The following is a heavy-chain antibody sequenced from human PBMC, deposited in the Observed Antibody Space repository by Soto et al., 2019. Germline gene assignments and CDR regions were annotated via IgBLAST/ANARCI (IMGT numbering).Heavy chain of an antibody. D-gene: IGHD3-3*01. V-gene: IGHV3-9*01. Sequence: GGSLRLSCVTSGFFFDNYAMHWVRQAPGKGPEWVSGLSGNSDIVAYADSVKGRFTISRDNAKKSLFLQMNNLRPEDTALYYCVIRTGKLYADFYYWGQGTPVPVYS. CDR3: VIRTGKLYADFYY. J-gene: IGHJ4*02. CDR1: GFFFDNYA. CDR2: LSGNSDIV.